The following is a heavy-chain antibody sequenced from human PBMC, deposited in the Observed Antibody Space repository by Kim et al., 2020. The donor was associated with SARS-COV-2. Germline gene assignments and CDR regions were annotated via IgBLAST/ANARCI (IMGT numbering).Heavy chain of an antibody. D-gene: IGHD2-8*01. CDR1: GGSISSYY. V-gene: IGHV4-59*01. CDR3: AREYPAACKVLYYYYCID. Sequence: SETLSLTCAVSGGSISSYYWSWIRQPPGKGLEWIGDIYYSGSTNYNPSLKSRVTISVDTSKNQFSLKLSSVTAADTAVYYCAREYPAACKVLYYYYCID. CDR2: IYYSGST. J-gene: IGHJ6*03.